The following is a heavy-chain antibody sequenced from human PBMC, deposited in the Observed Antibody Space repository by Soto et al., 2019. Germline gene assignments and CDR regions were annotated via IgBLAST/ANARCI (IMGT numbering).Heavy chain of an antibody. J-gene: IGHJ4*02. CDR1: GFTFDDYA. D-gene: IGHD5-12*01. Sequence: GGSLRLSCAASGFTFDDYAMHWVRQAPGKGLEWVSGISWNSGSIGYADSVKGRFTISRDNAKNSLYLQMNSLRAEDTALYYCAKAGRLGATTPTYYFDYGGQGTGDTSPQ. CDR2: ISWNSGSI. CDR3: AKAGRLGATTPTYYFDY. V-gene: IGHV3-9*01.